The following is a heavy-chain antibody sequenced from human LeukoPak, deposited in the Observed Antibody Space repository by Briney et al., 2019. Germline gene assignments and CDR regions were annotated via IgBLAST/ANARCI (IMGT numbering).Heavy chain of an antibody. J-gene: IGHJ4*02. Sequence: SETLSLTCTVSGGSISSHYWSWIRQPAGKGPEWIARINTSGSTNYNASLKSRVSMSVDTSKNQFSLKLSCVTAADTAVFYCARENSGSYREFDYWGQGTLVTV. CDR3: ARENSGSYREFDY. CDR2: INTSGST. CDR1: GGSISSHY. V-gene: IGHV4-4*07. D-gene: IGHD1-26*01.